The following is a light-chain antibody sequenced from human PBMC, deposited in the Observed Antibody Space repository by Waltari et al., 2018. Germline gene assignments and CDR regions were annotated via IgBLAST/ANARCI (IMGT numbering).Light chain of an antibody. Sequence: QSVLTQPPSVSATPGERVTIPCSGSTSNIGGNSVNWYQQLPGTAPKLLIYNDNQGPSGVPDRFSASKSGTSASLAITGLQSEDEADYYCAVWDDSLGGVFGGGTKLTVL. CDR2: NDN. CDR3: AVWDDSLGGV. V-gene: IGLV1-44*01. CDR1: TSNIGGNS. J-gene: IGLJ3*02.